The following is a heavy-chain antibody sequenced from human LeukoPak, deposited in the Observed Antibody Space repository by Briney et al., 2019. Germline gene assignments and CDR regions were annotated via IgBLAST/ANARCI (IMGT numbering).Heavy chain of an antibody. V-gene: IGHV3-11*01. CDR3: ARDRFLGQLVDY. J-gene: IGHJ4*02. CDR1: GFTFSDYY. CDR2: TSSSGGTI. Sequence: GSLRLSCAASGFTFSDYYMSWIRQAPGKGLEWVSYTSSSGGTIYYADSVKGRFTISRDNAKNSLYLQMNSLRAEDTAVYYCARDRFLGQLVDYWGQGTLVTVSS. D-gene: IGHD6-6*01.